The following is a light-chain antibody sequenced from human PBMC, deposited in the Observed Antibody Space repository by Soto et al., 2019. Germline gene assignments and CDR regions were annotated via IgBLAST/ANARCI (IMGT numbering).Light chain of an antibody. CDR2: DVS. Sequence: QSALTQPASVSGSPGQSITISCTGTSSDVGGYNYVSWYQQHPGNAPKLMIYDVSNRPSGVSNRFSGSKSGNTASLTISGLQAEVEADYYCSSYTSSSNYVFGTGTKVTVL. J-gene: IGLJ1*01. CDR1: SSDVGGYNY. V-gene: IGLV2-14*01. CDR3: SSYTSSSNYV.